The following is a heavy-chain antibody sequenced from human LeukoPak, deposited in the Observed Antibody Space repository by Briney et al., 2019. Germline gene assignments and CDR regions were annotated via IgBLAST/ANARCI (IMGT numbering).Heavy chain of an antibody. CDR1: GYTFINHD. CDR2: ISTYSGNT. J-gene: IGHJ4*02. V-gene: IGHV1-18*01. D-gene: IGHD3-3*01. Sequence: GASVKVSCKGYGYTFINHDIDWVRQAAGQGLEWMGRISTYSGNTNYAQKFQGRVTMTTDTSTSTAFMDLKSLRSDDTAVYYCARGGHYDFWSGPPDFWGQGTLVTVSS. CDR3: ARGGHYDFWSGPPDF.